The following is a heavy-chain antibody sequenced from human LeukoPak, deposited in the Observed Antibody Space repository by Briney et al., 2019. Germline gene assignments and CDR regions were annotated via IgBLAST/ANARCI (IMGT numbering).Heavy chain of an antibody. CDR3: AKDRSRPYYDFWSGYYDY. D-gene: IGHD3-3*01. Sequence: GGSLRLSCAASGFTFSSYGMHWVRQAPGKGLEWVAVISYDGSNKYYADSVKGRFTISRDNSKNTLYLRMNSLRAEDTAVYYCAKDRSRPYYDFWSGYYDYWGQGTLVTVSS. CDR1: GFTFSSYG. V-gene: IGHV3-30*18. J-gene: IGHJ4*02. CDR2: ISYDGSNK.